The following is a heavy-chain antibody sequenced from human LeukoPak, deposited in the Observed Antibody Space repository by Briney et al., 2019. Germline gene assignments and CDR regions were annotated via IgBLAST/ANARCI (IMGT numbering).Heavy chain of an antibody. CDR1: GFTFSSYA. CDR2: ISGSGGVT. CDR3: AKDGLIVGATLLDY. V-gene: IGHV3-23*01. J-gene: IGHJ4*02. Sequence: HPGGSLRLSCAASGFTFSSYAMSWVRQAPGKGLVWVSAISGSGGVTYYADSVKGRFTISRDNSKNTLFLQMNSLRAEDTAVYYCAKDGLIVGATLLDYWGQGTLVTVSS. D-gene: IGHD1-26*01.